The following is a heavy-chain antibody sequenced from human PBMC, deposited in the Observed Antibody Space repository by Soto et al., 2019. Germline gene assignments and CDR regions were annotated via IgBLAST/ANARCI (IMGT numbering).Heavy chain of an antibody. J-gene: IGHJ3*02. Sequence: QVQLQESGPGLVKPSQTLSLTCTVSGGSISSGGYYWSWIRQHPGKGLEWIGYIYYSGSTYYNPSLQSRVTISVDTSKNQVSLELSSVTAADTGVYYCAGGIQLWAMGAPVGFDIWGQGTMVTVSS. V-gene: IGHV4-31*03. CDR1: GGSISSGGYY. CDR2: IYYSGST. CDR3: AGGIQLWAMGAPVGFDI. D-gene: IGHD5-18*01.